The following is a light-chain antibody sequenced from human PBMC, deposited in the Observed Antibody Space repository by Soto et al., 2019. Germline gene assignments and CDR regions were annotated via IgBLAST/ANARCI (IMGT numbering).Light chain of an antibody. J-gene: IGLJ2*01. CDR1: TGAVTSGYY. CDR3: LLYYGGQVGV. V-gene: IGLV7-43*01. CDR2: STN. Sequence: QTVVTQEPSLTVSPGGTVTLTCASSTGAVTSGYYPNWFQQKPGQAPRALIYSTNNKYFWTPARFSGSLLGGKAALTLSGVQPEDEADYYCLLYYGGQVGVFGGGTKVTVL.